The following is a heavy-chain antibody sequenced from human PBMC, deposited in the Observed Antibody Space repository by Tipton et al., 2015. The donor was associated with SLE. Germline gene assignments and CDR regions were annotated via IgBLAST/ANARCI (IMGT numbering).Heavy chain of an antibody. CDR1: GGTFRSYA. CDR3: ARHYYDSSGSFDY. J-gene: IGHJ4*02. Sequence: QLVQSGPEVKKPGSSVKVSCKTSGGTFRSYAITWVRQAPGQGLKWMGWISAYNGNTNYAQKLQGRVTMTTDTSTSTAYMELRSLRSDDTAVYYCARHYYDSSGSFDYWGQGTLVTVSS. D-gene: IGHD3-22*01. CDR2: ISAYNGNT. V-gene: IGHV1-18*01.